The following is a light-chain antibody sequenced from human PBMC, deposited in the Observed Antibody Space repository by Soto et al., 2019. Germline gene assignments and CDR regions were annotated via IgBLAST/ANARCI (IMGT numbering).Light chain of an antibody. J-gene: IGLJ2*01. CDR1: SSNIGAHYD. CDR3: QSYDSSLRGGI. CDR2: GNT. V-gene: IGLV1-40*01. Sequence: QSVLTQPPSVSGAPGQRVTISCTGSSSNIGAHYDVHWYQQLPGTAPKLLIYGNTNRPSGVPDRFSGSKSGTSASLAVTGLQAEDEADYYCQSYDSSLRGGIFGGGTKLTVL.